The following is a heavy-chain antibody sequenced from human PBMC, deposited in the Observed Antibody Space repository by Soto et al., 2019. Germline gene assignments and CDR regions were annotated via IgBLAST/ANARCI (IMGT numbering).Heavy chain of an antibody. Sequence: SVKVSCKASGYTFTAYYMHWVRQAPGQGLEWMGWINPNNGGTNYAQKFHGRVTMTRDTSISTVYMELSRLRSDDTAVYYCARSPVRDYFDYWGQGTLVTVSS. CDR1: GYTFTAYY. J-gene: IGHJ4*02. D-gene: IGHD3-10*01. CDR2: INPNNGGT. CDR3: ARSPVRDYFDY. V-gene: IGHV1-2*02.